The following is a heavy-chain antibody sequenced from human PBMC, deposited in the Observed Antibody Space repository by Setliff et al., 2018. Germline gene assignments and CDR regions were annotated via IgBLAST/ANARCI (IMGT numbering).Heavy chain of an antibody. D-gene: IGHD3-10*01. CDR1: GGSISTSSQH. CDR2: IYSSGTT. Sequence: LSLTCTVSGGSISTSSQHWVWIRQSPGKGLEWIGTIYSSGTTYYNLSLKSRVTISLDTSKSQFSLNLGSVTAADTAVYYCTRRPRGRAAFDIWGQGTMVTVSS. V-gene: IGHV4-39*01. J-gene: IGHJ3*02. CDR3: TRRPRGRAAFDI.